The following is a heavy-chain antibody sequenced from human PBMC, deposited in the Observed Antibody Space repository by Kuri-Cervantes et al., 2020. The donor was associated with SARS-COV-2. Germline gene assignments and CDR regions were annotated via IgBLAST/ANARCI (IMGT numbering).Heavy chain of an antibody. V-gene: IGHV3-23*01. CDR1: GFAFSCHS. CDR2: ISGNSVWI. J-gene: IGHJ4*02. CDR3: GPFSRYAYDFDK. D-gene: IGHD3-9*01. Sequence: GESLKISCAASGFAFSCHSMTWLRQAPGRELEWVSAISGNSVWIYYADSVKGRFTISRDNSKNIVYLQMNSLGADDTAVYYCGPFSRYAYDFDKWGQGSLVTVSS.